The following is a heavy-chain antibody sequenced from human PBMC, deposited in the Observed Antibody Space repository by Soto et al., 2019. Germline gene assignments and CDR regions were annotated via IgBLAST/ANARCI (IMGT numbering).Heavy chain of an antibody. CDR3: AREQDSSSSGHAAFDI. V-gene: IGHV1-69*04. D-gene: IGHD6-6*01. Sequence: SVKVSCKASGGTFSSYTISWVRQAPGQGLEWMGRIIPILGIANYAQKFQGRVTITADKSTSTAYMELSSLRSKDTAVYYFAREQDSSSSGHAAFDIWGQGTMVTVSS. CDR2: IIPILGIA. J-gene: IGHJ3*02. CDR1: GGTFSSYT.